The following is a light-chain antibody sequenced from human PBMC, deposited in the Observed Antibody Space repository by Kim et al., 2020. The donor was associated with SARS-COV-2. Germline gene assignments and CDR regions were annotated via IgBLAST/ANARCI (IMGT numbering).Light chain of an antibody. CDR2: LNTDGSH. V-gene: IGLV4-69*01. CDR1: SGHSSYA. CDR3: QTWGTGIVV. Sequence: SVKITCTLSSGHSSYAIAWHQQQPEKGPRYLMKLNTDGSHSKGDGIPDRFSGSSSGAERYLTISSLQSEDEADYYCQTWGTGIVVFGGGTQLTVL. J-gene: IGLJ2*01.